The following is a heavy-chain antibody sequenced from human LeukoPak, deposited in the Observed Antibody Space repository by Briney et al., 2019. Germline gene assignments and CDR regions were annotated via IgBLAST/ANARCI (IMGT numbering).Heavy chain of an antibody. Sequence: GGSLRLSCAASGFTFSNYGMHWVRQAPGKGLEGVAIISLDGSNKDYADSVKGRFTISRDNSKNTLYLQMNSLRAEDTAVYYCAKDGGYWYYDSSGYYGDYWGQGTLVTVSS. CDR3: AKDGGYWYYDSSGYYGDY. V-gene: IGHV3-30*18. J-gene: IGHJ4*02. CDR2: ISLDGSNK. D-gene: IGHD3-22*01. CDR1: GFTFSNYG.